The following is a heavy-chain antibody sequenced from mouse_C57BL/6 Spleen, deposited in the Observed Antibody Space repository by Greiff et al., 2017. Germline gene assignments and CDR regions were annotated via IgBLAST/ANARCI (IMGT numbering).Heavy chain of an antibody. CDR1: GYTFTSYW. J-gene: IGHJ2*01. D-gene: IGHD1-1*01. CDR3: ARNYYGSSYFDY. CDR2: IDPSDSET. Sequence: VQLQQPGAELVRPGSSVKLSCKASGYTFTSYWMHWVKQRPIQGLEWIGNIDPSDSETHYNQKFKDKATLTVAKSSSTAYMQLSSLTSEDSAVYYCARNYYGSSYFDYWGQGTTLTVSS. V-gene: IGHV1-52*01.